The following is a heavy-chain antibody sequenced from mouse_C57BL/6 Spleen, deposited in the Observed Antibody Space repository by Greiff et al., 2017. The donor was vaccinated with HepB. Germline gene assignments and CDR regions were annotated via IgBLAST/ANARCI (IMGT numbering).Heavy chain of an antibody. D-gene: IGHD2-3*01. V-gene: IGHV1-54*01. CDR1: GYAFTNYL. CDR2: INPGSGGT. CDR3: ARSGLLQDYYAMDY. J-gene: IGHJ4*01. Sequence: QVQLQQSGAELVRPGTSVKVSCKASGYAFTNYLIEWVKQRPGQGLEWIGVINPGSGGTNYNEKFKGKATLTADKSSSTAYMQLSSLTSEDSAVYFCARSGLLQDYYAMDYWGQGTSVTVSS.